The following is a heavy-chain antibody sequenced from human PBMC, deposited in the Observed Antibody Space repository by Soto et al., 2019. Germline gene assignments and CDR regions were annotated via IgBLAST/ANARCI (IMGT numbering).Heavy chain of an antibody. Sequence: QVHLVQSGAEMKMPGSSVKVSCKTSGSIFITYGISWVRQAPGQGLEWMGGIIPFLGKINHAQKFKDRVMITADKATSTVFMDLTNLRSEDTAVYYCARETAHRGASGRPLLPENFDSWGQGTLVTVSS. D-gene: IGHD3-10*01. CDR3: ARETAHRGASGRPLLPENFDS. CDR2: IIPFLGKI. V-gene: IGHV1-69*06. CDR1: GSIFITYG. J-gene: IGHJ4*02.